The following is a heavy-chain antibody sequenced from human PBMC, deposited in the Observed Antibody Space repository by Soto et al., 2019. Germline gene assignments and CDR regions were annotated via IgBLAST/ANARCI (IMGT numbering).Heavy chain of an antibody. CDR1: GGSIIDSGSFY. V-gene: IGHV4-31*01. CDR3: ARGEVVASNWFDP. D-gene: IGHD2-15*01. Sequence: QVQMQESGPGLVKPSQTLYLTCSVSGGSIIDSGSFYWNWIRQHPGKGLEWIGYIYYSGSTYYNRSVKSLATISLDTSKNQFSLKLTSVTAADTAIYYCARGEVVASNWFDPWGQGTLVTVSS. J-gene: IGHJ5*02. CDR2: IYYSGST.